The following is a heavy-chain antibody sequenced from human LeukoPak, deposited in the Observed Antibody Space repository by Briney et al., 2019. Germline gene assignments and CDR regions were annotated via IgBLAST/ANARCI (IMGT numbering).Heavy chain of an antibody. CDR3: AKVDYDFWSGYYGFDY. V-gene: IGHV3-23*01. D-gene: IGHD3-3*01. CDR2: ISGSGGST. J-gene: IGHJ4*02. CDR1: GFTFSSYA. Sequence: GGPLRLSCAASGFTFSSYAMSWVRQAPGKGLEWVSAISGSGGSTYYADSVKGRFTISRDNSKNTLYLQMNSLRAEDTAVYYCAKVDYDFWSGYYGFDYWGQGTLVTVSS.